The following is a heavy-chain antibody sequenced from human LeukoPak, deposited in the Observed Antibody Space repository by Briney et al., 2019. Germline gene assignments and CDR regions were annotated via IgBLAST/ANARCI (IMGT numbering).Heavy chain of an antibody. J-gene: IGHJ4*02. V-gene: IGHV6-1*01. CDR3: ARGLDTAIAY. Sequence: SQTLSRTCAISGHSVSSNSATWNWIRQSPSRDLQWLGRTYYKCKSQSDYAVYVKSRIMLHPDTSKNQFSLQLNSVTPQDTAVYFCARGLDTAIAYWGQGTLVTVSS. D-gene: IGHD5-18*01. CDR2: TYYKCKSQS. CDR1: GHSVSSNSAT.